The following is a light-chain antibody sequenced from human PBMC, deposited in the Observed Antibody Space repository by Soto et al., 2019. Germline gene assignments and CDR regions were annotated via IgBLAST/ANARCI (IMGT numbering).Light chain of an antibody. CDR3: QQYGTSPIN. J-gene: IGKJ5*01. CDR1: QSVSSN. CDR2: GAS. V-gene: IGKV3-15*01. Sequence: EILMTQSPATLSVSPGERATLSCWASQSVSSNLAWYQQKSGQAPRLLMYGASTRASGIPARFSGSGSGTDFTLTVSRLEPEDFAVYYCQQYGTSPINFGQGTRLEIK.